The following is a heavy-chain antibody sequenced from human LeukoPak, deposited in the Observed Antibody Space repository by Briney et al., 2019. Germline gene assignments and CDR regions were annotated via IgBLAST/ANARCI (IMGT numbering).Heavy chain of an antibody. D-gene: IGHD3-10*01. V-gene: IGHV3-66*01. CDR2: IYSGGST. J-gene: IGHJ5*02. Sequence: GGSLRLSCAASGFTVSSNYMSWVRQAPGKGLEWVSVIYSGGSTYYADSVKGRFTISRDNSKNTLYLQMNSLRAEDTAVYYCARVNTMVRGVIRGNWFDPWGQGTLVTVSS. CDR1: GFTVSSNY. CDR3: ARVNTMVRGVIRGNWFDP.